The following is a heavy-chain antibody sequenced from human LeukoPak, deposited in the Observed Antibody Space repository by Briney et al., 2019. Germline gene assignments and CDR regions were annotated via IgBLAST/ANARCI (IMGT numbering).Heavy chain of an antibody. Sequence: GGSLRLSCAASGLTFSQSWMSWVRQTPGKGLEWVASIKPDGSERYYVDPVKGRFTISRDNANNSLYLQMNSLRVEDTAVYYCTRGITTSDYWGQGTLVTISS. V-gene: IGHV3-7*01. CDR1: GLTFSQSW. D-gene: IGHD1-14*01. CDR2: IKPDGSER. CDR3: TRGITTSDY. J-gene: IGHJ4*02.